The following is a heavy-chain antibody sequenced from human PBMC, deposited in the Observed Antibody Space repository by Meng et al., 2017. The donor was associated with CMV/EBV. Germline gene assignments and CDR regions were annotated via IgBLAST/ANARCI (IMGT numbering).Heavy chain of an antibody. Sequence: GSLRLSCAVDGGSSSGYYWSWIRQPPGKGLERIGEINHSGSTNYNPSLKSRVTISVDTSKNQFSLRLRSVTAADTAVYYCARSPTYYYYGMDVWGQGTTVTVSS. CDR2: INHSGST. V-gene: IGHV4-34*01. CDR1: GGSSSGYY. J-gene: IGHJ6*02. D-gene: IGHD4-11*01. CDR3: ARSPTYYYYGMDV.